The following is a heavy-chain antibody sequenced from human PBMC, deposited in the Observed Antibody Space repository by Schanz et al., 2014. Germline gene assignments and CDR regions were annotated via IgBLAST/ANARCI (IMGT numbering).Heavy chain of an antibody. J-gene: IGHJ4*02. CDR3: TRGLGTMIVAVFDH. V-gene: IGHV3-49*02. CDR1: GFTFENFP. CDR2: IRSKTYGGTT. D-gene: IGHD3-22*01. Sequence: DVQLVESGGGLVEPGQSLRLSCTVSGFTFENFPMSWFRQASGKGLERVGLIRSKTYGGTTEYAASVIGRFTISRDDSRGIAYLQMDSLKTEDTAKYFCTRGLGTMIVAVFDHWAQGTQVIVSS.